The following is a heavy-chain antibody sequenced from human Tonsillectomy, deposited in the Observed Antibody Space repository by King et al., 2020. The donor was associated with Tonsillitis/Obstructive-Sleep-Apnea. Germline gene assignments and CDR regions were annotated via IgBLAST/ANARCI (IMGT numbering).Heavy chain of an antibody. J-gene: IGHJ2*01. CDR2: ISSSSSSTI. Sequence: VQLVESGGGLVQPGGSLRLSCAASGFTLSSDSMNWVRQAPGKGLEWVSYISSSSSSTIYYADSVKGRFTISRDNAKNSLYLQMNSLRDEDTAVYYCARDPPMGRYWYFDLWGRGTLVTVSS. D-gene: IGHD2-8*01. V-gene: IGHV3-48*02. CDR1: GFTLSSDS. CDR3: ARDPPMGRYWYFDL.